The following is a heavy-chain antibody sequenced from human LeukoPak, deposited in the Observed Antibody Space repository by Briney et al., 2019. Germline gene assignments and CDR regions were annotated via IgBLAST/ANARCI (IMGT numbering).Heavy chain of an antibody. V-gene: IGHV3-20*04. CDR1: GFTFDDYG. J-gene: IGHJ4*02. D-gene: IGHD3-10*01. CDR3: VRAKPKNMVRGLIMRRESRYYFDY. CDR2: INWNGGST. Sequence: GGSLRLSCAASGFTFDDYGMSWVRQAPGKGLEWVSGINWNGGSTGYADSVKGRFTISRDNSKSTLYIQMNSLRAEDTAVYYCVRAKPKNMVRGLIMRRESRYYFDYWGQGTLVTVSS.